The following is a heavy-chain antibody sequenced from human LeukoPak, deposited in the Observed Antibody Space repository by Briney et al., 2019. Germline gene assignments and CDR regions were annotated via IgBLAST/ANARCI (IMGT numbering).Heavy chain of an antibody. CDR2: INPNSGGT. V-gene: IGHV1-2*02. Sequence: ASVKVSCKASGYTFTGYYMHWVRQAPGQGLEWMGWINPNSGGTNYAQKFQGRVTMTRDTSISTAYMELSRLRSDDTAVYYCASSGAHDYGDYGKSDWGQGTLVTVSS. CDR3: ASSGAHDYGDYGKSD. D-gene: IGHD4-17*01. J-gene: IGHJ4*02. CDR1: GYTFTGYY.